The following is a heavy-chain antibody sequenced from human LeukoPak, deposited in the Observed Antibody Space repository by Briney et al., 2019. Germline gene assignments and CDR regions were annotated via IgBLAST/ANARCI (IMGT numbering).Heavy chain of an antibody. CDR1: GFTVSSNY. CDR2: IYSGGST. V-gene: IGHV3-53*01. D-gene: IGHD3-22*01. Sequence: PGGSLRLSCAAFGFTVSSNYMSWVRQAPGKGLEWVPVIYSGGSTYYADSVKGRFTISRDNSKNTLYLQMNSLRAEDTAVYYCARDGAGSSGLWLFDYWGQGTLVTVSS. J-gene: IGHJ4*02. CDR3: ARDGAGSSGLWLFDY.